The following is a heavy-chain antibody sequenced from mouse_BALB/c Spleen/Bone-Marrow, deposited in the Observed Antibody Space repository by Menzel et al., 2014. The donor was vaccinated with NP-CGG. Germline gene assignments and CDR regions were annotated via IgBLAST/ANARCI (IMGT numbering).Heavy chain of an antibody. CDR3: ARGYYDDY. CDR1: GFTFTDYF. Sequence: VQLQQSGGGLVQPGGSLILSCATSGFTFTDYFMTWVRQPPGKALEWLGFIRNKANGYTTEYSASVKGRFTVSRNNSQSILYLQMNTLRAEDSATYYCARGYYDDYWGQGTTLTVSS. V-gene: IGHV7-3*02. CDR2: IRNKANGYTT. J-gene: IGHJ2*01. D-gene: IGHD2-4*01.